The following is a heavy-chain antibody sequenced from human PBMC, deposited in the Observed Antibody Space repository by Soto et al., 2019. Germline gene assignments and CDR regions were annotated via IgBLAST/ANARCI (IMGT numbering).Heavy chain of an antibody. CDR2: IYYSGST. CDR1: GGSISSYY. V-gene: IGHV4-59*01. J-gene: IGHJ4*02. Sequence: SETLSLTCTVSGGSISSYYWSWIRQPPGKGLEWIGYIYYSGSTNYNPSLKSRVTISVDTSKNQFSLKLSSVTAADTAVYYCARGGVVGATIIAYWGQGTLVTVSS. D-gene: IGHD1-26*01. CDR3: ARGGVVGATIIAY.